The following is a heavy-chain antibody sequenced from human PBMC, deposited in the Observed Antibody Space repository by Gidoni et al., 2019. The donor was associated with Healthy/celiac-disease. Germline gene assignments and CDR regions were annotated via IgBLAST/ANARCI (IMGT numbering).Heavy chain of an antibody. CDR3: ARDGYGDSIVHYGMDV. CDR2: INAGNGNT. V-gene: IGHV1-3*01. D-gene: IGHD4-17*01. Sequence: QVQLVQSGAEVKKPGASVKVSCKASGYTFTSYAMHWVRQAPGQRLEWMGWINAGNGNTKYSQKFQGRVAITRDTSASTAYMELSSLRSEDTAVYYCARDGYGDSIVHYGMDVWGQGTTVTVSS. J-gene: IGHJ6*02. CDR1: GYTFTSYA.